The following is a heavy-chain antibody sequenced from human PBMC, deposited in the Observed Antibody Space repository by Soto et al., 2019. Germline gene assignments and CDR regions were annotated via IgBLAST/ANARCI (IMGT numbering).Heavy chain of an antibody. V-gene: IGHV3-11*01. Sequence: PGGSLRLSCAASGFTFSDNHMSWIRQAPGKGLEWISYISSTGNTIYYADSVKGRFTISRDNAKNSLYLQMNSLRAEDTAVYYCAKFHYSSSSFGAFDIWGQGTMVTVSS. D-gene: IGHD6-13*01. CDR2: ISSTGNTI. CDR1: GFTFSDNH. CDR3: AKFHYSSSSFGAFDI. J-gene: IGHJ3*02.